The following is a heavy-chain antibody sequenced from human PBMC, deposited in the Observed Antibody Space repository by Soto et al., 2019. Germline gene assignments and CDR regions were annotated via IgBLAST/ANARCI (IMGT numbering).Heavy chain of an antibody. CDR1: GGSISSYY. Sequence: SETLSLTCTVSGGSISSYYWSWIRQPPGKGLEWIGYIYYSGSTNYNPSLKSRVTISVDTSKNQFSLKLSSVTAADTAVYYCARVLASFGETSNWFDPWGQGTLVTVSS. CDR3: ARVLASFGETSNWFDP. J-gene: IGHJ5*02. V-gene: IGHV4-59*01. CDR2: IYYSGST. D-gene: IGHD3-10*01.